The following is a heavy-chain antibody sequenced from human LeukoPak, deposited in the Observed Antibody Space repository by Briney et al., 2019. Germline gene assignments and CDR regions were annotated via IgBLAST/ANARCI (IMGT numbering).Heavy chain of an antibody. V-gene: IGHV3-7*01. Sequence: GGSLRLSCAASGFTFSSYWMSWVRQAPGKGLEWVANIKQDASEKYYVDSVKGRFTISRDNAKNSLYLQMNSLRAEDTAVYYCARLDIAVAGEFDYWGQGTLVTVSS. J-gene: IGHJ4*02. CDR2: IKQDASEK. CDR1: GFTFSSYW. D-gene: IGHD6-19*01. CDR3: ARLDIAVAGEFDY.